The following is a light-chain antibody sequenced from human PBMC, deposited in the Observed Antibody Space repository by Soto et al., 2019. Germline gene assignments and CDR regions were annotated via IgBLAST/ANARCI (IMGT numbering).Light chain of an antibody. CDR2: AAS. V-gene: IGKV1-39*01. CDR1: QNINTY. J-gene: IGKJ1*01. Sequence: DIQMTQSPSSLSASVGDRVTITCRASQNINTYLNWYQQKPGKAPKLLIYAASALRSGVPSRFSGSGSGTDFTLTISSLQPEDCATYYCQLSHSTPLMFGQGTKVDSK. CDR3: QLSHSTPLM.